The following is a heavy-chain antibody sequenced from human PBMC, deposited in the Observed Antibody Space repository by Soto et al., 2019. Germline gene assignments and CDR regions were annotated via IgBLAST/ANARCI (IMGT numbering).Heavy chain of an antibody. Sequence: TSETLSLTCTVSGGSISSGGYYWSWIRQHPGKGLEWIGYIYYSGSTYYSPSLKSRVTISVDTSKNQFSLKLSSVTAADTAVYYCARDNGDYDILTGSYYFDYWGQGTLVTVSS. CDR2: IYYSGST. CDR3: ARDNGDYDILTGSYYFDY. V-gene: IGHV4-31*03. J-gene: IGHJ4*02. D-gene: IGHD3-9*01. CDR1: GGSISSGGYY.